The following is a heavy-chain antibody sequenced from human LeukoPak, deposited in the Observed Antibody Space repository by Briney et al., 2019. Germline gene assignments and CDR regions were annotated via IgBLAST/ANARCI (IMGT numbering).Heavy chain of an antibody. Sequence: SETLSLTCTVSGGSISSYYWSWIRQPAGKGLEWIGRIYTSGSTNYNASLKSRVSMSVDTSKNQLSLKLSSVTAADTAVYYCARPYYYDSRIDPWGQGTLVTVSS. V-gene: IGHV4-4*07. CDR2: IYTSGST. D-gene: IGHD3-22*01. J-gene: IGHJ5*02. CDR1: GGSISSYY. CDR3: ARPYYYDSRIDP.